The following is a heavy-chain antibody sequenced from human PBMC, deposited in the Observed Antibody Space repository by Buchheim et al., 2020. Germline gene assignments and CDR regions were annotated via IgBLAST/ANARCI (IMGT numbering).Heavy chain of an antibody. CDR1: GGSISSSNW. CDR2: IPYSGNT. Sequence: QVQLQESGPGLVKPSGTLSLTCAVSGGSISSSNWWSWVRQPPGKGLEWIGEIPYSGNTNYNPSLKSRVTISVDKSKNQFSLTLSSVTAADTAVYYCAREVYDFWSGRTEYFQHWGQGTL. J-gene: IGHJ1*01. D-gene: IGHD3-3*01. CDR3: AREVYDFWSGRTEYFQH. V-gene: IGHV4-4*02.